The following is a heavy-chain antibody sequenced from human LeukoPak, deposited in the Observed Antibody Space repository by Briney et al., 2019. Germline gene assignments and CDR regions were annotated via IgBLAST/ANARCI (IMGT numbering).Heavy chain of an antibody. CDR2: ISWNSGSI. Sequence: GRSLRLSCAASGFTFDDYAMHWVRQAPGKGLEWVSGISWNSGSIGYADSVKGRFTISRDNAKNSLYLQMNSLGAEDTALYYCAKDMKDVLSGTFDYWGQGTLVTVSS. CDR1: GFTFDDYA. V-gene: IGHV3-9*01. CDR3: AKDMKDVLSGTFDY. J-gene: IGHJ4*02. D-gene: IGHD6-13*01.